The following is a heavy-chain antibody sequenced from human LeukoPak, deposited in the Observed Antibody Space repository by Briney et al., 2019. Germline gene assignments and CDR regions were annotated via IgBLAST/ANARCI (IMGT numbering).Heavy chain of an antibody. V-gene: IGHV3-33*01. CDR3: ARAIGLWGYNYLDY. Sequence: GRTLRLSCAASGFTFSRNGMHWVRQAPGKGLDWVAVIWFDGSNKLYADSVRGRFTISRDNSKNTLYLQMNSLRAEDTALYYCARAIGLWGYNYLDYWGQGTLVTVSS. J-gene: IGHJ4*02. CDR2: IWFDGSNK. CDR1: GFTFSRNG. D-gene: IGHD2-21*01.